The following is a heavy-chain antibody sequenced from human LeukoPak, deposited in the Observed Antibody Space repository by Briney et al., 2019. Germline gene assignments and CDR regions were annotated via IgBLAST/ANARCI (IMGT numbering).Heavy chain of an antibody. D-gene: IGHD2-8*01. CDR1: GYTFTDHY. V-gene: IGHV1-2*02. CDR2: IVPKSGGT. Sequence: GASVKVSCKASGYTFTDHYIHWVRQAPGQGLEWMGWIVPKSGGTNYAQKFQGRVTMTRDTPINTAYLDLRSLRSDDTAVYYCARVWRCADGVCPDVFESWGQGTLVTVSS. CDR3: ARVWRCADGVCPDVFES. J-gene: IGHJ4*02.